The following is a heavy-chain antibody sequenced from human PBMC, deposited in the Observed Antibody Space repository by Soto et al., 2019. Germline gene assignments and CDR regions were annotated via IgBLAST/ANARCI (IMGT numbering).Heavy chain of an antibody. J-gene: IGHJ4*02. CDR1: GFTFSDYY. D-gene: IGHD3-10*01. V-gene: IGHV3-11*01. Sequence: PGGSLRLSCAASGFTFSDYYMSWIRQAPGKGLEWVSYISSSGSTIYYADSVKGRFTISRDNAKNSLYPQMNSLRAEDTAGYYCGSWDYSGWGSQSWGQGTLVTVSS. CDR3: GSWDYSGWGSQS. CDR2: ISSSGSTI.